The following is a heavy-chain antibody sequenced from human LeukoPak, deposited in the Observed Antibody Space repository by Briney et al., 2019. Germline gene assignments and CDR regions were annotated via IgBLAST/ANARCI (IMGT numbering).Heavy chain of an antibody. D-gene: IGHD2-2*01. Sequence: SQTLSLTCAISGDSVSSSFAAWTWIRQSPSRGLEWLGRTYYRSKWYHDYAESLKSRITINPDTSKNQFSLHLNSVTPEDTAVYLCSRGRSLGYCSSTSCYVSDAFDIWGQGTIVTVSS. V-gene: IGHV6-1*01. J-gene: IGHJ3*02. CDR2: TYYRSKWYH. CDR1: GDSVSSSFAA. CDR3: SRGRSLGYCSSTSCYVSDAFDI.